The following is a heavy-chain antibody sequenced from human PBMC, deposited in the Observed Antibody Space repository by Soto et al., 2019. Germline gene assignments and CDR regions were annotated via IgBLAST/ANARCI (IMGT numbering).Heavy chain of an antibody. J-gene: IGHJ4*02. CDR3: ARATAVPNTLRSRYFFDF. Sequence: SQTLSLTCSVPGSSVNNKSYYWSWIRQPPGKRLEWSGYVYYSWTTNYNPSLKSRVTMSIDMSKNQFSLRLSSVTAADTALYYCARATAVPNTLRSRYFFDFWGQGTLVTVSS. CDR1: GSSVNNKSYY. D-gene: IGHD3-9*01. V-gene: IGHV4-61*01. CDR2: VYYSWTT.